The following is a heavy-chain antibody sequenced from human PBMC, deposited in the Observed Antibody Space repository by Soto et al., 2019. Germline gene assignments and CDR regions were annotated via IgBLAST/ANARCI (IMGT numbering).Heavy chain of an antibody. D-gene: IGHD5-12*01. V-gene: IGHV3-72*01. CDR3: ARGGYSGYYFPFDY. CDR2: TRNKANSYTT. CDR1: GFTFSDHY. J-gene: IGHJ4*02. Sequence: GGSLRLSCAASGFTFSDHYMDWVRQAPGKGLEWVGRTRNKANSYTTEYAASVKGRFTISRDDSKNSLYLQMNSLKTEDTAVYYCARGGYSGYYFPFDYWGQGTLVTVSS.